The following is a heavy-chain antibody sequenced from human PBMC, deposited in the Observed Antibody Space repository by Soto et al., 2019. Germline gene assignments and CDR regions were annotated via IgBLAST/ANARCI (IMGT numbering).Heavy chain of an antibody. CDR3: ARDLKTYSSSLNPNMDV. J-gene: IGHJ6*03. V-gene: IGHV1-69*08. CDR2: IIPILGIA. Sequence: QVQLVQSGAEVKKPGSSVKVSCKASGGTFSSYTISWVRQAPGQGLEWMGRIIPILGIADYAQKFQGRVTITADKSTSTAYMELSSLRSEDTAVYYCARDLKTYSSSLNPNMDVWGKGTTVTVSS. D-gene: IGHD6-13*01. CDR1: GGTFSSYT.